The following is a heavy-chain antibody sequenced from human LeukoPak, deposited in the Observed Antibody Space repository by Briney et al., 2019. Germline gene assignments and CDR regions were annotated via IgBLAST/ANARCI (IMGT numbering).Heavy chain of an antibody. D-gene: IGHD4-17*01. CDR2: IIWNGGYT. Sequence: GGSLRLSCAASGFTFDDYDMYWVRQAPGKGLEWVSGIIWNGGYTTYADSVKGRFTISRDISKNAVYLQMNSLRAEDTAVYYCARDSYGDANFDSWGQGTLVTVSS. CDR3: ARDSYGDANFDS. CDR1: GFTFDDYD. V-gene: IGHV3-20*04. J-gene: IGHJ4*02.